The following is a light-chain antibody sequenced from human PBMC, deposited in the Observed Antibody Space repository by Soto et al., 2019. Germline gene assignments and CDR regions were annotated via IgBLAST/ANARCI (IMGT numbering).Light chain of an antibody. CDR1: QSISSW. CDR3: QQYNSDFT. Sequence: DIQMTQSPSTLSASVGDRVTITCRASQSISSWLAWYQQKPGKAPKLLIYDASSLESGVPSRFSGSGSATEFTLTLSILQPDEFATYYCQQYNSDFTFGPGTKVHIK. J-gene: IGKJ3*01. V-gene: IGKV1-5*01. CDR2: DAS.